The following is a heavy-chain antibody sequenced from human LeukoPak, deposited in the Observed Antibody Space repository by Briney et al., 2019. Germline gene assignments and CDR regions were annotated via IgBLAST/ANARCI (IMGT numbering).Heavy chain of an antibody. CDR3: ARGVSGSYGALFDS. CDR2: ISSSSSYI. J-gene: IGHJ4*02. D-gene: IGHD1-26*01. Sequence: PGRSLRPSCAASGFTFSSYSMNWVRQAPGKGLEWVSSISSSSSYIYYADSVKGRFTISRDNAENSLYLQMNSLRAEDTAVYSCARGVSGSYGALFDSWGQGTLVTVSS. V-gene: IGHV3-21*01. CDR1: GFTFSSYS.